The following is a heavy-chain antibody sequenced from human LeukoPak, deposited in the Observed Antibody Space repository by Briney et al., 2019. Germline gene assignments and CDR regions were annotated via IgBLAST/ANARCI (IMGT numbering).Heavy chain of an antibody. J-gene: IGHJ4*02. Sequence: PSETLSLTCTVSGGSISSSGYYWGWIRQPPGKGLEWIGSVDYTGITSHSPSLKSRVTISVDTSKNQFSLKLSSVTAADTAVYYCATCGGDCYSWFDYWGQGTLVTVSS. D-gene: IGHD2-21*02. CDR1: GGSISSSGYY. CDR3: ATCGGDCYSWFDY. CDR2: VDYTGIT. V-gene: IGHV4-39*01.